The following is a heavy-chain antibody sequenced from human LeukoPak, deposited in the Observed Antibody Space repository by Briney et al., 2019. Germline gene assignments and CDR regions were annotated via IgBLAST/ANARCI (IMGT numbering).Heavy chain of an antibody. D-gene: IGHD6-13*01. CDR2: IILDGGST. Sequence: PGGSLRLSCAASGFTFDDYTMHWVRQAPGKGLEWGSLIILDGGSTYYADSVKGRFTISRDNSKNSLYLQINTPRTENTALYYSAKDAGGVGASSSWYDYWGQGTLVTVSS. CDR1: GFTFDDYT. CDR3: AKDAGGVGASSSWYDY. J-gene: IGHJ4*02. V-gene: IGHV3-43*01.